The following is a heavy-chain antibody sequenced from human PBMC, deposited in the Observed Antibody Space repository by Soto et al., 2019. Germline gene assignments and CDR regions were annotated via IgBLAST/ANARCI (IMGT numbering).Heavy chain of an antibody. J-gene: IGHJ6*03. D-gene: IGHD2-2*01. CDR1: GGSISSSGYY. V-gene: IGHV4-39*07. CDR2: IYYSGST. CDR3: ARERGCSSTSCYVMDDYYYYYYMDV. Sequence: SETLSLTCTVSGGSISSSGYYWGWIRQPPGRGLEWIGSIYYSGSTYYNPSLKSRVTISVDTSKNQFSLKLSSVTAADTAVYYCARERGCSSTSCYVMDDYYYYYYMDVWGKGTTVTVSS.